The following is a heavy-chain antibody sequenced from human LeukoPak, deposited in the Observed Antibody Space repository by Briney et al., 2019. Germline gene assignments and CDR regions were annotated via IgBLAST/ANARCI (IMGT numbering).Heavy chain of an antibody. CDR2: IYYSGST. CDR1: GGSISSYY. D-gene: IGHD3-10*01. V-gene: IGHV4-59*08. J-gene: IGHJ5*02. Sequence: TSETLSLTCTVSGGSISSYYWSWIRQPPGKGLEWIGYIYYSGSTNYNPSLKSRVTISVDKSKNQFSLKLSSVTAADTAVYYCARNRYYYGSRNYGVPTWFDPWGQGTLVTVSS. CDR3: ARNRYYYGSRNYGVPTWFDP.